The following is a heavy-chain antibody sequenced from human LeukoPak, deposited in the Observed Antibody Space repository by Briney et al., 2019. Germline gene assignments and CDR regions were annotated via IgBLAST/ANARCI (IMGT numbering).Heavy chain of an antibody. Sequence: SVKVSCKASGGTFSSYAISWVRQAPGQGLEWMGGIIPIFGTANYAQKFQGRVTITADESTSTAYMELSSLRSEDTAVYYCARDVVDSSSYYSMLDYWGQGTLVTVSS. CDR3: ARDVVDSSSYYSMLDY. CDR1: GGTFSSYA. V-gene: IGHV1-69*13. D-gene: IGHD3-22*01. J-gene: IGHJ4*02. CDR2: IIPIFGTA.